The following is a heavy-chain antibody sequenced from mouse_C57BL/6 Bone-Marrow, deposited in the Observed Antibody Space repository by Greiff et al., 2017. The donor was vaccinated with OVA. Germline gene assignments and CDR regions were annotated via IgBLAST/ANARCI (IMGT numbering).Heavy chain of an antibody. D-gene: IGHD1-1*01. J-gene: IGHJ1*03. CDR2: IYPRSGNT. V-gene: IGHV1-81*01. CDR3: ARCRYYGSSLWYFDV. CDR1: GYTFTSYG. Sequence: VKLMESGAELARPGASVKLSCKASGYTFTSYGISWVKQRTGQGLEWIGEIYPRSGNTYYNEKFKGKATLTADKSSSTAYMELRSLTSEDSAVYFCARCRYYGSSLWYFDVWGTGTTVTVSS.